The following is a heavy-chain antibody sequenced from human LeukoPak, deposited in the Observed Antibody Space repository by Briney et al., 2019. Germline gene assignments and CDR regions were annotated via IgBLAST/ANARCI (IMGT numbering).Heavy chain of an antibody. CDR2: ISNGGVST. J-gene: IGHJ4*02. CDR3: AKLSSVSSQDFDY. Sequence: GGSLRLSCAASGFTYSTYAMTWVRQAPGKGLDWVSVISNGGVSTYYADSVKGRFTISRDNSKNTLYLEMNSLRAEDTALYYCAKLSSVSSQDFDYWGQGTLVTVSS. V-gene: IGHV3-23*01. CDR1: GFTYSTYA. D-gene: IGHD2-2*01.